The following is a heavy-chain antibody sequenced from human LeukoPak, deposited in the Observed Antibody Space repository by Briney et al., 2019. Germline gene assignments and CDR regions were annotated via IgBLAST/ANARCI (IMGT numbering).Heavy chain of an antibody. V-gene: IGHV3-23*01. CDR2: ISGSGGST. Sequence: GGSLRLSCAASGFTFSSYAMSWVRQAPGKGLEWVSAISGSGGSTYYADSVKGRFTISRDNSKNTLYLQMNSLRAEDTAVYYCAKDFSNDFWSGYPPLSYYYYYGMDVWGRGTTVTVSS. D-gene: IGHD3-3*01. CDR3: AKDFSNDFWSGYPPLSYYYYYGMDV. J-gene: IGHJ6*02. CDR1: GFTFSSYA.